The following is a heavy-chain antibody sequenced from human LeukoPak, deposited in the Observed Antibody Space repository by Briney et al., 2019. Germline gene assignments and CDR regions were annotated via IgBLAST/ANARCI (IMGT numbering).Heavy chain of an antibody. V-gene: IGHV1-46*01. J-gene: IGHJ4*02. CDR1: GYTFTSYY. Sequence: ASVKVSCKASGYTFTSYYMHWVRQAPGQGLEWMGIINPTGGSTTYTQKFQGRVTMTRDTSTSTVYMELSSLRSEDTAVYLCARGGGGRYYWVDYWGQGTLVTVSS. D-gene: IGHD1-26*01. CDR3: ARGGGGRYYWVDY. CDR2: INPTGGST.